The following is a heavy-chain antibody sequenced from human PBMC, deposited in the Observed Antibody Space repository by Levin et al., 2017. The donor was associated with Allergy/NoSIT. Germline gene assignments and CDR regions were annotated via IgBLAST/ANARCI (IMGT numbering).Heavy chain of an antibody. V-gene: IGHV1-2*02. D-gene: IGHD3-10*01. CDR2: INPNSGGT. CDR1: GYTFTGYY. CDR3: ARELWFGELAGWFDP. Sequence: GESLKISCKASGYTFTGYYMHWVRQAPGQGLEWMGWINPNSGGTNYAQKFQGRVTMTRDTSISTAYMELSRLRSDDTAVYYCARELWFGELAGWFDPWGQGTLVTVSS. J-gene: IGHJ5*02.